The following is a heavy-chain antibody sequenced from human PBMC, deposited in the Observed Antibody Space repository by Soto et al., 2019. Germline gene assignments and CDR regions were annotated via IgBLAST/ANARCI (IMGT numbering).Heavy chain of an antibody. CDR2: IYYSGST. V-gene: IGHV4-31*03. Sequence: SETLSLTCTVSGGSISSGGYYWSWIRQHPGKGLEWIGYIYYSGSTYYNPSLKSRVTISVDTSKNQFSLKLSSVTAADTFVYYCARTYYIAVAGSFDNWGQGTLVTVSS. J-gene: IGHJ4*02. CDR1: GGSISSGGYY. CDR3: ARTYYIAVAGSFDN. D-gene: IGHD6-19*01.